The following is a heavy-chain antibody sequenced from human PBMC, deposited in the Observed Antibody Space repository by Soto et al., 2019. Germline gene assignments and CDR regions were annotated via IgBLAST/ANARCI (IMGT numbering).Heavy chain of an antibody. CDR3: ARWYSSSWSTFDY. Sequence: GGSLRLSCAASEFTFSNYAMSWVRQAPGKGLEWVSYISNSSSYTNYADSVKGRFTISRDNAKNSLYLQMNSLRAEDTAVYYCARWYSSSWSTFDYWGQGTLVTVSS. V-gene: IGHV3-11*06. CDR2: ISNSSSYT. D-gene: IGHD6-13*01. J-gene: IGHJ4*02. CDR1: EFTFSNYA.